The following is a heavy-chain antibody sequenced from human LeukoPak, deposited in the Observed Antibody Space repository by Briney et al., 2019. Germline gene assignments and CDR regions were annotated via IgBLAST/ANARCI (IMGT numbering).Heavy chain of an antibody. J-gene: IGHJ4*02. CDR1: GFTVSSNY. V-gene: IGHV3-66*01. CDR3: ARALRITMIVVVPVFDY. CDR2: IYSAGTT. Sequence: GGSLRLSCAASGFTVSSNYMSWVRQAPGRGLEWVSVIYSAGTTYYADSVKGRFTISRDNAKNSLYLQMNSLRAEDTAVYYCARALRITMIVVVPVFDYWGQGTLVTVSS. D-gene: IGHD3-22*01.